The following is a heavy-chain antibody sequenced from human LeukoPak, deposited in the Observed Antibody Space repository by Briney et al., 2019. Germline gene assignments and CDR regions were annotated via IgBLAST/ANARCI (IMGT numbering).Heavy chain of an antibody. CDR1: GCTVTTYG. V-gene: IGHV1-18*04. D-gene: IGHD6-19*01. Sequence: GASVKVSCKASGCTVTTYGITWVRQAPGQGGEGMGWVSAYSGDTDYAQSLQGRVTMTTDTSTSTAYMELTTLRSDDTAVYYCARVWYDSGNHLYFYYGLDVWGQGTTVTVSS. J-gene: IGHJ6*02. CDR2: VSAYSGDT. CDR3: ARVWYDSGNHLYFYYGLDV.